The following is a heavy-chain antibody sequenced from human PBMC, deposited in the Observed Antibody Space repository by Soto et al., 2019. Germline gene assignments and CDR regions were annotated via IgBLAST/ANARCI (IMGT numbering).Heavy chain of an antibody. J-gene: IGHJ3*02. Sequence: QVQLQESGPGLVKPSQTLSLTCTVSGGSISSGGYYWSWIRQHPGKGLEWIGYIYYSGSTYYNPSLKRRLTISVDTSKNQFSLKLSSVTAADTAVYYCAICSEGQWLVRDAFDIWGQGTMVTVSS. CDR3: AICSEGQWLVRDAFDI. CDR1: GGSISSGGYY. D-gene: IGHD6-19*01. V-gene: IGHV4-31*03. CDR2: IYYSGST.